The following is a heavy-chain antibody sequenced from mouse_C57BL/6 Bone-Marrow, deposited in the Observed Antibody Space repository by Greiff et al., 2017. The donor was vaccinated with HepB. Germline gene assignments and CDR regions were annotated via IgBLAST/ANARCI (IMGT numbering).Heavy chain of an antibody. CDR3: ADGSSHGYFDV. V-gene: IGHV1-85*01. Sequence: QVQLQQSGPELVKPGASVKLSCKASGYTFTSYDINWVKQRPGQGLEWIGWIYPRDGSTKYNEKFKGKATLTVDTSSSTASMELHSLTSEDSAVYFCADGSSHGYFDVWGTGTTVTVSS. D-gene: IGHD1-1*01. J-gene: IGHJ1*03. CDR2: IYPRDGST. CDR1: GYTFTSYD.